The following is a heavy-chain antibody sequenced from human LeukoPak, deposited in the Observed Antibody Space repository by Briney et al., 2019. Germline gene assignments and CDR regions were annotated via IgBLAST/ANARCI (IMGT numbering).Heavy chain of an antibody. Sequence: SETLSLTCTVSGGSISSGGYYWSWIRQHPGKGLEWIGYIYYSGSTYYNPSLKSRVTISVDTSKNQFSLKLSSVTVADTAVYYCARTDPVVVTAQDAFDIWGQGTMVTVPS. V-gene: IGHV4-31*03. CDR2: IYYSGST. CDR3: ARTDPVVVTAQDAFDI. D-gene: IGHD2-21*02. CDR1: GGSISSGGYY. J-gene: IGHJ3*02.